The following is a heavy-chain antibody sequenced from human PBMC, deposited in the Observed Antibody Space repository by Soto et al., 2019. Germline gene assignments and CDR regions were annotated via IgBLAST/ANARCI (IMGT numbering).Heavy chain of an antibody. Sequence: SETLSLTCAVYGGSFSGYYWSWIRQPPGKGLEWIGEINHSGSTNYNPSLKNRVTISVDTSKNQFSLKLSSVTAADTAVYYCARVDCSSTSCYAPFDYWGQGTLVTVSS. D-gene: IGHD2-2*01. CDR2: INHSGST. CDR1: GGSFSGYY. J-gene: IGHJ4*02. CDR3: ARVDCSSTSCYAPFDY. V-gene: IGHV4-34*01.